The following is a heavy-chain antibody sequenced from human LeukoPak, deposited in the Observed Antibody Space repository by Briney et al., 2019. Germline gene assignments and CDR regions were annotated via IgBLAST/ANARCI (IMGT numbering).Heavy chain of an antibody. J-gene: IGHJ6*03. CDR2: IIPIFGTA. CDR3: ARWGYSSSWYDYYMDV. D-gene: IGHD6-13*01. V-gene: IGHV1-69*05. Sequence: SVKVSCKASGGTFSSYAISWVRQAHGQGLEWMGGIIPIFGTANYAQKFQGRVTITTDESTSTAYMELSSLRSEDTAVYYCARWGYSSSWYDYYMDVWGKGTTVTVSS. CDR1: GGTFSSYA.